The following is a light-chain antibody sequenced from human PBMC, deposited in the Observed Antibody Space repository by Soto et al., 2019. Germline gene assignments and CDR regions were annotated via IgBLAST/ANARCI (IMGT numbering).Light chain of an antibody. V-gene: IGLV2-8*01. Sequence: QSALTQPPSASGSPGQSVTISCTGPISDVGGYNYVSWYQQYPGKAPTLIIYEVAKRPSGVPDRFSGSKSGNTASLTVSGLQAEDEDDYYCCSYAGSTNILFGGGTNLTVL. J-gene: IGLJ2*01. CDR1: ISDVGGYNY. CDR3: CSYAGSTNIL. CDR2: EVA.